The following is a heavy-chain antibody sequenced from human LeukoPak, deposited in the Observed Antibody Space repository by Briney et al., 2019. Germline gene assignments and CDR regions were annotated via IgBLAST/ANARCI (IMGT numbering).Heavy chain of an antibody. CDR3: AREIRGYSYFDY. V-gene: IGHV3-11*01. CDR2: ISSGASTI. Sequence: GGSVRLFCAASGFTFSDYYMNWVRQAPGRGLEWVSYISSGASTIYYADSVKGRFTISRDNAKNSLYLQMNSLRAEDTAVYYCAREIRGYSYFDYWGQGTLVTVSS. D-gene: IGHD1-26*01. J-gene: IGHJ4*02. CDR1: GFTFSDYY.